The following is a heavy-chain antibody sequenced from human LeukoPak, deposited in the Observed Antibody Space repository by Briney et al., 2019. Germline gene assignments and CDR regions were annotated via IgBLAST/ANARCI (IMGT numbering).Heavy chain of an antibody. V-gene: IGHV1-69*13. J-gene: IGHJ5*02. Sequence: SVKVSCKASGGTFSSYAISWVRQAPGQGLEWMGGIIPIFGTANYAQKFQGRVTITADESTSTAYMELSSLRSADTAVYYCTRDRGYGDDSFDPWGQGTLVSVSS. CDR1: GGTFSSYA. CDR2: IIPIFGTA. D-gene: IGHD4-17*01. CDR3: TRDRGYGDDSFDP.